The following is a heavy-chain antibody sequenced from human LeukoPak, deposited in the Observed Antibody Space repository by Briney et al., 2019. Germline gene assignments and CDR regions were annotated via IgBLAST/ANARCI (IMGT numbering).Heavy chain of an antibody. J-gene: IGHJ1*01. V-gene: IGHV3-33*01. CDR3: VQPNSSSWYASEYFQH. Sequence: PGGSLRLSCAASGFTFSSYGMHWVRQAPGKGLEWVAVIWYDGSNKYYADSVKGRFTISRDNSKNTLYLQMNSLRAEDTAVYYCVQPNSSSWYASEYFQHWGQGTLVTVSS. CDR1: GFTFSSYG. D-gene: IGHD6-13*01. CDR2: IWYDGSNK.